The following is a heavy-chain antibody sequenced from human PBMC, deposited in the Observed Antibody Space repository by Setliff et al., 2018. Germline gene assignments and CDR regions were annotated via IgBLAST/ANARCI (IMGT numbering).Heavy chain of an antibody. Sequence: SVKVSCKASGGSFSNYPITWVRQAPGQGLEWMGRIIPTSGTTNYAQKFQDRVAISADESTSTAYMELRSLRSEDTAIYYCARDTHINYNNPQVGWFDPWGQGTQVTVSS. D-gene: IGHD4-4*01. CDR2: IIPTSGTT. CDR1: GGSFSNYP. CDR3: ARDTHINYNNPQVGWFDP. J-gene: IGHJ5*02. V-gene: IGHV1-69*13.